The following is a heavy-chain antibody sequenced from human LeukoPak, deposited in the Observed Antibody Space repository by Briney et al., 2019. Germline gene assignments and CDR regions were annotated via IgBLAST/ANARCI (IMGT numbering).Heavy chain of an antibody. D-gene: IGHD1-26*01. CDR2: ISGSGGST. V-gene: IGHV3-23*01. J-gene: IGHJ4*02. Sequence: GGSLRLSCAASGFTFSNAWMSWVRQAPGKGLEWVSSISGSGGSTYSADSVKGRFTISRDNSKNTLYLQVNSLRAEDTAAYFCAKGQSIIVGATDFDYWGQGTLVTVSS. CDR3: AKGQSIIVGATDFDY. CDR1: GFTFSNAW.